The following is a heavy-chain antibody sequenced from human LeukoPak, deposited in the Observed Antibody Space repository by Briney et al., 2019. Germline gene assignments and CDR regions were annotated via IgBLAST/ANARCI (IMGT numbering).Heavy chain of an antibody. D-gene: IGHD5-12*01. Sequence: GGSLRLSCAASGFTFNKYSFHWVRQAPGKGLEWVAVISDDGNNKYYVDSAKGRFTIPRDNSKNTLYLQMNGLRTEDTAMYFCARSYRYSGWKYFDYWGQGTLVTVSS. J-gene: IGHJ4*02. CDR3: ARSYRYSGWKYFDY. CDR1: GFTFNKYS. V-gene: IGHV3-30-3*01. CDR2: ISDDGNNK.